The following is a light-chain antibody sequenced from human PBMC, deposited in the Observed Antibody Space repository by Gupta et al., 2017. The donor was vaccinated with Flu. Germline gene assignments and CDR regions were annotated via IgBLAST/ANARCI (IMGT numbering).Light chain of an antibody. CDR1: SSNIGSNT. CDR3: AAWDDSLNGPVV. CDR2: SNN. Sequence: QSVLTQPPSASGTPGQGVTIACSRSSSNIGSNTVNWYQQLPGTAPNLLIYSNNQRPSGAPARFSGSKSGTSASLAISGLQSEDEADYYCAAWDDSLNGPVVFGGGTKLTVL. V-gene: IGLV1-44*01. J-gene: IGLJ2*01.